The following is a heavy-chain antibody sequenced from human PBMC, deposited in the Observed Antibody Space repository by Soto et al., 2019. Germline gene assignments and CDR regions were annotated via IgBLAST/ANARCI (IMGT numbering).Heavy chain of an antibody. CDR1: GFTFSSYA. D-gene: IGHD3-22*01. CDR3: AKSPFLSMIVVAPFFQH. V-gene: IGHV3-23*01. Sequence: EVQLLESGGGLVQPGGSLRLSCAASGFTFSSYAMSWVRQAPGKGLEWVSAISGSGGSTYYADSVKGRFTISRDNSKNTLYLQMNSLRAEDTAVYYCAKSPFLSMIVVAPFFQHWGQGTLVTVSS. J-gene: IGHJ1*01. CDR2: ISGSGGST.